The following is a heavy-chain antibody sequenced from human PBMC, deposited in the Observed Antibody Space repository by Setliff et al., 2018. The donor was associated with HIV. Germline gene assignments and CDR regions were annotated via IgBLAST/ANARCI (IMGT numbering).Heavy chain of an antibody. Sequence: GGSLRLSCAASGFPFSSYWMSWVRQAQGKVLEWVANIKQDGSGKYYVDSVKGRFTISRDNAKNSLYLQRNSLRAEDTAVYYCARDPYPYFDYGDWYFDLWGRGTLVTVSS. CDR2: IKQDGSGK. CDR3: ARDPYPYFDYGDWYFDL. V-gene: IGHV3-7*01. J-gene: IGHJ2*01. D-gene: IGHD4-17*01. CDR1: GFPFSSYW.